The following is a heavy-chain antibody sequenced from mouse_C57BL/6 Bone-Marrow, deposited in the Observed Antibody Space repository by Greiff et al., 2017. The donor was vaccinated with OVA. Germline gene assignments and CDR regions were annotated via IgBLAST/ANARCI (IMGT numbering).Heavy chain of an antibody. CDR2: IHPNSGST. CDR1: GYTFTSYW. D-gene: IGHD2-1*01. Sequence: VQLQQPGAELVKPGASVKLSCKASGYTFTSYWMHWVKQRPGQGLEWIGMIHPNSGSTNYNEKFKSKATLTVDKSSSTAYMQLSSLTSEDSAVYYCASPYGNYVWYAMDYWGQGTSVTVSS. V-gene: IGHV1-64*01. CDR3: ASPYGNYVWYAMDY. J-gene: IGHJ4*01.